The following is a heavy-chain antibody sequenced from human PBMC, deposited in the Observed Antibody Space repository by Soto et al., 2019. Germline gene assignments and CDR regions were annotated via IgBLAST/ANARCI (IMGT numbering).Heavy chain of an antibody. D-gene: IGHD3-16*01. J-gene: IGHJ3*02. Sequence: QVQLQESGPGLVKPSQTLSLTCTVSGGSISSGGYYWSWIRQHPGKGLEWIGYIYYSGSTYYNPSLKSRVTRSVDTSKHQFSLKLSSVTAADTAVYYCARGGGRPADAFDIWGQGTMVTVSS. CDR3: ARGGGRPADAFDI. CDR1: GGSISSGGYY. V-gene: IGHV4-31*03. CDR2: IYYSGST.